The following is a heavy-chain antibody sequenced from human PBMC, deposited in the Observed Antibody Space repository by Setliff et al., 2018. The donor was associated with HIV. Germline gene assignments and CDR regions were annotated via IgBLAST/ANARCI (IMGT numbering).Heavy chain of an antibody. D-gene: IGHD2-2*01. CDR1: GGSFSGYY. Sequence: KTSETLSLTCAVYGGSFSGYYWSWIRQPPGKGLEWIGEINHNGSTNYNPSLKSRVIISVDTSKNQFSLKLTSVTAADTAVYFCARLAIPAATTDYWGQGTLVTVSS. CDR2: INHNGST. V-gene: IGHV4-34*01. J-gene: IGHJ4*02. CDR3: ARLAIPAATTDY.